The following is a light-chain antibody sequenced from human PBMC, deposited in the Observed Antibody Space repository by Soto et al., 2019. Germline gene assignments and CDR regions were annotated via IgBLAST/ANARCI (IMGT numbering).Light chain of an antibody. V-gene: IGKV1-39*01. CDR1: QSISSK. CDR2: AAS. CDR3: QQYNNWPPWT. J-gene: IGKJ1*01. Sequence: DIQMTQSPSSLSASVVDRVTMTCRASQSISSKLNWYQQKQGKAPRLLIYAASSLQSGVPSRFSGSGSGTDFTLTISSLQSEDFAVYYCQQYNNWPPWTFGQGTKVDI.